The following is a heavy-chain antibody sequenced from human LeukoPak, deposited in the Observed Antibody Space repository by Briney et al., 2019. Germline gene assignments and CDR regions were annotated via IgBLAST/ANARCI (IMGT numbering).Heavy chain of an antibody. D-gene: IGHD5-24*01. J-gene: IGHJ4*02. CDR1: GGTFSSYA. Sequence: GSSVKVSCKASGGTFSSYAISWVRQAPGQGLEWMGGIIPIFGTANYAQKFQGRVTITTDESTSTAYMELSSLRSEDTAVYYCAGGPTSRDGYKYFDYWGQGTLVTVSS. CDR2: IIPIFGTA. CDR3: AGGPTSRDGYKYFDY. V-gene: IGHV1-69*05.